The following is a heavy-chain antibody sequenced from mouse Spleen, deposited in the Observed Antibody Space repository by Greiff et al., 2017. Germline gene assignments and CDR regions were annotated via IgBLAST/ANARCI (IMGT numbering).Heavy chain of an antibody. D-gene: IGHD1-1*01. Sequence: VQLQESGAELVKPGASVKISCKASGYAFSSYWMNWVKQRPGKGLEWIGQIYPGDGDTNYNGKFKGKATLTADKSSSTAYMQLSSLTSEDSAVYFCARSRVTTEDWYFDVWGAGTTVTVSS. CDR3: ARSRVTTEDWYFDV. V-gene: IGHV1-80*01. J-gene: IGHJ1*01. CDR2: IYPGDGDT. CDR1: GYAFSSYW.